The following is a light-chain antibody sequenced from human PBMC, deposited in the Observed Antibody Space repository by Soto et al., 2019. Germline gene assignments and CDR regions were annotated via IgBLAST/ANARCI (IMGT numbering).Light chain of an antibody. CDR3: QQLTT. J-gene: IGKJ5*01. CDR1: QGISSS. CDR2: AAS. Sequence: DIQLTQSPSFLSASVGDRVTITCRASQGISSSLAWYQQKPGKAPKLLIYAASTLQSGVPSRFSGSGSGTEFTLTISSLQPEDFATFYCQQLTTFGQGTRLEIK. V-gene: IGKV1-9*01.